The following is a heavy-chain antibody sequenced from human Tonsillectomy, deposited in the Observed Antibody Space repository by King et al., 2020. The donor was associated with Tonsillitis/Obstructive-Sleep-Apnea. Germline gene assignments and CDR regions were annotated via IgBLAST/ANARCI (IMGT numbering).Heavy chain of an antibody. CDR1: GFTFDDYG. CDR2: INWNGGST. D-gene: IGHD1-26*01. CDR3: SRGGGSYGPFDY. J-gene: IGHJ4*02. V-gene: IGHV3-20*04. Sequence: VQLVQSGGGVVRPGGSLRLSCAASGFTFDDYGMSWVRQAPGKGLEWVSGINWNGGSTGYADSVKGRFTISRDNAKNSLYLQMNSLRAADTALYYVSRGGGSYGPFDYWGQGTLVTVSS.